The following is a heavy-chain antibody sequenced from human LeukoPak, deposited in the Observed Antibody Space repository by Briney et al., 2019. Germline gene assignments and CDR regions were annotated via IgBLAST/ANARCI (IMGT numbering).Heavy chain of an antibody. D-gene: IGHD3-10*01. CDR3: AKDGDRQFDLDV. J-gene: IGHJ6*02. CDR1: GFTFRNYA. V-gene: IGHV3-30*02. CDR2: IWYDGSNK. Sequence: PGGSLRLSCAASGFTFRNYAMHCVRQAPGKGLEWVAYIWYDGSNKHYPDSVKGRFTISRDNSKNTVVLQMDSLRAEDTAVYYCAKDGDRQFDLDVWGQGTTVTVSS.